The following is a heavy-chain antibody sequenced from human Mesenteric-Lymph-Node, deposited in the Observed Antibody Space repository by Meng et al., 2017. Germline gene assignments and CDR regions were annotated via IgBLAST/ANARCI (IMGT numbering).Heavy chain of an antibody. V-gene: IGHV4-31*03. J-gene: IGHJ5*02. Sequence: GQLQESGPGLVKPSQTRSLTCTVSGGSISSGGFYWSWIRQHPGKGLEWIGYIYYSGSTYYNPSLRSRVAISIDTSKNQFSLKLTSVTAADTAMYFCARTNYGDYNWFDPWGQGTLVTVSS. CDR2: IYYSGST. CDR3: ARTNYGDYNWFDP. D-gene: IGHD4-17*01. CDR1: GGSISSGGFY.